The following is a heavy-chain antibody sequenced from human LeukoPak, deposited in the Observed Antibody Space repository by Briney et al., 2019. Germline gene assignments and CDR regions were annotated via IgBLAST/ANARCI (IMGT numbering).Heavy chain of an antibody. J-gene: IGHJ4*02. Sequence: GGSLRLSCAASGFTVSSNYMSWVRQAPGKGLEWVPVIYSGGSTYYADSVKGRFTISRDNPKNTLYLQMNSLRAEDTAVYYCARANYDFRQPFDYWGQGTLVTVSS. CDR1: GFTVSSNY. CDR2: IYSGGST. V-gene: IGHV3-66*01. CDR3: ARANYDFRQPFDY. D-gene: IGHD3-3*01.